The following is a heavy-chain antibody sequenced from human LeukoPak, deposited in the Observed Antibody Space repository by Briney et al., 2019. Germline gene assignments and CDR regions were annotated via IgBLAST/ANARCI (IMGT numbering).Heavy chain of an antibody. CDR2: IIPILGIA. J-gene: IGHJ4*02. V-gene: IGHV1-69*04. CDR3: ASRRNYYDSPFNY. CDR1: GGTFSSYA. Sequence: SVKVSCKASGGTFSSYAISWVRQAPGQGLEWMGRIIPILGIANYAQKFRGRVTITADKSTSTAYMELSSLRSEDTAVYYCASRRNYYDSPFNYWGQGTLVTVSS. D-gene: IGHD3-22*01.